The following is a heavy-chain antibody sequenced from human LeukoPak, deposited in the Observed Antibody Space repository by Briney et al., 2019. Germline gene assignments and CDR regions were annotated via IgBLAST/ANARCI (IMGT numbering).Heavy chain of an antibody. CDR2: IYYSGST. CDR3: ARAHMVRGVYDAFDI. J-gene: IGHJ3*02. Sequence: SETLSLTCTVSGGSISSYYWSWIRQPPGKGLEWIGYIYYSGSTNYNPSLKSRVTISVDTSKSQFSLELSSVTAADTAVYYCARAHMVRGVYDAFDIWGQGTMVTVSS. D-gene: IGHD3-10*01. CDR1: GGSISSYY. V-gene: IGHV4-59*01.